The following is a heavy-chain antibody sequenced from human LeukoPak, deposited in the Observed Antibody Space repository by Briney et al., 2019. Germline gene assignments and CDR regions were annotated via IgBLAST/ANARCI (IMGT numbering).Heavy chain of an antibody. CDR1: GSSVSGYY. D-gene: IGHD3-22*01. CDR2: MYYTGSY. Sequence: SETLSLTCNVSGSSVSGYYWTWIRQPPGKGLQWIGYMYYTGSYNYNPSLGSRVTISVDTSKNQFSLKLKSVTAADSAIYYCARAYYGSSGHYFDSWGQGTLVTVSS. V-gene: IGHV4-59*02. CDR3: ARAYYGSSGHYFDS. J-gene: IGHJ4*02.